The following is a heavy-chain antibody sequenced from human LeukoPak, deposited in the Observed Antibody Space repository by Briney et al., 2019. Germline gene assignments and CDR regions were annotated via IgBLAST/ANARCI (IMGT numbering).Heavy chain of an antibody. CDR1: GGSISSGSYY. D-gene: IGHD6-13*01. CDR3: ARGPSSSWPLLPFDY. Sequence: SETLSLTCTVSGGSISSGSYYWSWIRQPAGKGLEWIGRIYTSGSTNYNPSLKSRVTISVDTSKNQFSLKLSSVTAADTAVYYCARGPSSSWPLLPFDYWGQGTLVTVSS. J-gene: IGHJ4*02. CDR2: IYTSGST. V-gene: IGHV4-61*02.